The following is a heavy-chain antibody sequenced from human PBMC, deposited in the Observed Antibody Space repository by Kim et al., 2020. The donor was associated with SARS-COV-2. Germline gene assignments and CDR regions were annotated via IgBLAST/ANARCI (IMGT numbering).Heavy chain of an antibody. CDR1: GYTLSEVS. V-gene: IGHV1-24*01. Sequence: ASVKVSCKVSGYTLSEVSLHWVRQTPGKGLEWMGGFDPEHGETIFEQKFQGRVAVTEDTSTDTAYMELTSLRSDDTAVYYCAATGGPYFGMDVWGQGTTVTVSS. D-gene: IGHD3-10*01. CDR3: AATGGPYFGMDV. J-gene: IGHJ6*02. CDR2: FDPEHGET.